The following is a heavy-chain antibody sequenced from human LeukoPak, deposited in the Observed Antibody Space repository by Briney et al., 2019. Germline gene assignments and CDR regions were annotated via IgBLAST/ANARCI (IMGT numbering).Heavy chain of an antibody. CDR1: GFTFSSYE. V-gene: IGHV3-48*03. Sequence: PGGSLRLSCAASGFTFSSYEMNWVRQAPGKGLEWVSHISSSGSTIYYADSVKGRFTISRDNAKNSLYLQMNSLRAEDTAVYYCARVSSGQLGHWGQGTLVTVSS. CDR2: ISSSGSTI. J-gene: IGHJ4*02. D-gene: IGHD6-13*01. CDR3: ARVSSGQLGH.